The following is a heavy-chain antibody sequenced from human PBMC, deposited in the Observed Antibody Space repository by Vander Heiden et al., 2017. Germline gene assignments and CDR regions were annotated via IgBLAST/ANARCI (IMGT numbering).Heavy chain of an antibody. D-gene: IGHD6-19*01. CDR3: AKERRSSAPNWYFDL. CDR1: GFTFSSYG. Sequence: QVQLVESGGGVVQPGRSLRLSCAASGFTFSSYGMHWVRQAPGKGLEWVAVISYDGSNKYYADSVKGRFTISRDNSKNTLYLQMNRLRAEDTAVYYCAKERRSSAPNWYFDLWGRGTLVTVSS. CDR2: ISYDGSNK. J-gene: IGHJ2*01. V-gene: IGHV3-30*18.